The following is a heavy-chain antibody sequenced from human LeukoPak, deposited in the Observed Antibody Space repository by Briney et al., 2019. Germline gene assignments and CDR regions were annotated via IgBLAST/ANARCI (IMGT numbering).Heavy chain of an antibody. Sequence: SETLSLTCAVYDGSFSGYYWSWIRQPPGKGLEWIGEINHSGSTNYNPSLKSRVTISVDTSKNQFSLKLSSVTAADTAVYYCARARWDSGSWYGGNDYWGQGTLVTVSS. CDR3: ARARWDSGSWYGGNDY. J-gene: IGHJ4*02. D-gene: IGHD6-13*01. CDR1: DGSFSGYY. CDR2: INHSGST. V-gene: IGHV4-34*01.